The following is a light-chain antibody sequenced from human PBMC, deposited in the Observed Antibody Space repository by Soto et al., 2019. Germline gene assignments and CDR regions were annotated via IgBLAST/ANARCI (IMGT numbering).Light chain of an antibody. CDR3: QSYDSRLSGSYV. J-gene: IGLJ1*01. Sequence: QSVLTQPPSVSGAPGQRVTISCTGRSSNIGAGYDVHWYQQFPGTAPKLLINGNNNRPSGVPDRFSGSRSGTSASLAITGLQAEDEADYYGQSYDSRLSGSYVFGTGTKVTAL. CDR2: GNN. V-gene: IGLV1-40*01. CDR1: SSNIGAGYD.